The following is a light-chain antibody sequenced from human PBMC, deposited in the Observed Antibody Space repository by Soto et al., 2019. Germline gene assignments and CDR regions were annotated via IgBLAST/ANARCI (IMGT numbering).Light chain of an antibody. J-gene: IGKJ1*01. CDR3: QQYHSYWT. Sequence: DIQMTQSPSSLSASVGDRVTITCRASRSIGNYLNWYQQKPESAPKLLIFLTSRLQSGVPSRFSGSGSGTEFTLTISSLQTDDFSTYYCQQYHSYWTFGQGTKVE. CDR1: RSIGNY. CDR2: LTS. V-gene: IGKV1-39*01.